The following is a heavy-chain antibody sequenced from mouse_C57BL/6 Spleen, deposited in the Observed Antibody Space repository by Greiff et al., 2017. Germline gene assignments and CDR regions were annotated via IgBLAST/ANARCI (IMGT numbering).Heavy chain of an antibody. V-gene: IGHV5-9-1*02. CDR2: ISSGGDYI. Sequence: EVMLVESGEGLVKPGGSLKLSCAASGFTFSSYAMSWVRQTPEKRLEWVAYISSGGDYIYYADTVKGRFTISKDNARNTLYLQMSSLKTEDTAMYYCTRAPKLYGSSYYYAMDYWGQGTSVTVSS. J-gene: IGHJ4*01. CDR3: TRAPKLYGSSYYYAMDY. CDR1: GFTFSSYA. D-gene: IGHD1-1*01.